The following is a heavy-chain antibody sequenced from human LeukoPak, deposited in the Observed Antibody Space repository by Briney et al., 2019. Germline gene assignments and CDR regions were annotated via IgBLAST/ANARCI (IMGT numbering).Heavy chain of an antibody. D-gene: IGHD6-6*01. Sequence: SETLSLTCAVYGGSFSGYYWSWLRQPPGKGLEWIGEINHSGSTNYNPSLKSRVTISVDTSKNQFSLKLSSVTAADTAVYYCARGSSHSSSSGRRSYYYYGMDVWGQGTTVTVSS. CDR2: INHSGST. CDR3: ARGSSHSSSSGRRSYYYYGMDV. V-gene: IGHV4-34*01. CDR1: GGSFSGYY. J-gene: IGHJ6*02.